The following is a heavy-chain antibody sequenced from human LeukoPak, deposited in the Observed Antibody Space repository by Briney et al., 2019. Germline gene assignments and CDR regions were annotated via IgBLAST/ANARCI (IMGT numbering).Heavy chain of an antibody. CDR3: ARLRIRYYFDY. CDR1: GGSFSGYY. Sequence: PSETLSLTCAVYGGSFSGYYWSWIRQPPGKGLEWIGSIYYSGSTYYNPSLKSRVTISVDTSKNQFSLKLSSVTAADTAVYYCARLRIRYYFDYWGQGTLVTVSS. V-gene: IGHV4-34*01. D-gene: IGHD5-18*01. CDR2: IYYSGST. J-gene: IGHJ4*02.